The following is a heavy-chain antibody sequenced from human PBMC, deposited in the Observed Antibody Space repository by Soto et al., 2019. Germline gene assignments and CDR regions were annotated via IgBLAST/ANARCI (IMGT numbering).Heavy chain of an antibody. CDR2: IIPIFGTA. CDR1: GGTFSSYA. CDR3: ARASYCGGDCYYDGMDV. J-gene: IGHJ6*02. D-gene: IGHD2-21*01. Sequence: QVQLVQSGAEVKKPGSSVKVSCKASGGTFSSYAISWVRQAPGQGLEWMGGIIPIFGTANYAQKFQGRVTITADESTSTSYMELSSLRSEDTAVYYCARASYCGGDCYYDGMDVWGQGTTVTVSS. V-gene: IGHV1-69*01.